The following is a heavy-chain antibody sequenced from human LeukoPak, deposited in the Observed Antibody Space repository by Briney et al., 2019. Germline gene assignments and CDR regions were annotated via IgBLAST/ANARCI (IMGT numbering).Heavy chain of an antibody. CDR2: FDGNGPNT. Sequence: GGSLRLSCAASGFTFSSFAMTWVRQAPGKGLEWVSGFDGNGPNTYYADSVKGRWTISRDNSKNTLYLQMNSLRAEDTAVYYCARRIAATRAFDVWGQGTIVTVSS. CDR1: GFTFSSFA. D-gene: IGHD6-13*01. J-gene: IGHJ3*01. CDR3: ARRIAATRAFDV. V-gene: IGHV3-23*01.